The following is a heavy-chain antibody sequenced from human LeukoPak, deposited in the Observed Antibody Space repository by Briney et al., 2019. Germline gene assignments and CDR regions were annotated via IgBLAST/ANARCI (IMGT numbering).Heavy chain of an antibody. J-gene: IGHJ6*04. CDR2: ISWDGGST. Sequence: GGSLRLSCAASGFTFSSYWMHWVRQAPGKGLEWVSLISWDGGSTYYADSVKGRFTISRDNSKNSLYLQMNSLRAEDTALYYCAKGARGYSSYMDVWGKGTTVTVSS. V-gene: IGHV3-43D*03. CDR1: GFTFSSYW. CDR3: AKGARGYSSYMDV. D-gene: IGHD5-18*01.